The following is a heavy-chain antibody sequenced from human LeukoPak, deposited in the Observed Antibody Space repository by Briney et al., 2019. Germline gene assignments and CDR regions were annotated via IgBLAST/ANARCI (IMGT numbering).Heavy chain of an antibody. CDR1: GFAFSTLT. Sequence: GGSLRLSCAASGFAFSTLTMNWVRQAPGKGLELVSSISSTSSYIYYADSVKGRFTISRDNAKNSLYLQMNSLGVDDTAVYFCSGDPGDYWGQGTLVSVSS. V-gene: IGHV3-21*01. J-gene: IGHJ4*02. CDR3: SGDPGDY. CDR2: ISSTSSYI. D-gene: IGHD7-27*01.